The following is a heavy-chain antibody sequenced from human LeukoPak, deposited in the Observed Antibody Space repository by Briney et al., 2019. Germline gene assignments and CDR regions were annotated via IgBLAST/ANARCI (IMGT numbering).Heavy chain of an antibody. V-gene: IGHV3-23*01. J-gene: IGHJ4*03. Sequence: PGGSLRLSCAASGFTFSNCGMTWVRQAPGKGLEWVSSISGSDDGTYYADSVKGRFTISRDNSKNTLYLQMNSLRAEDTAVYYCARDGEDYDFWSGYDAGYFDYWGQGTLVTVSS. D-gene: IGHD3-3*01. CDR2: ISGSDDGT. CDR3: ARDGEDYDFWSGYDAGYFDY. CDR1: GFTFSNCG.